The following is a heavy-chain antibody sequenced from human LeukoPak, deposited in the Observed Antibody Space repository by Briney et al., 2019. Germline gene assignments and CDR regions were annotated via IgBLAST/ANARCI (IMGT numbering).Heavy chain of an antibody. CDR2: MNPNSGKT. CDR3: ASGATTTDAFDI. Sequence: VASVKVSCKASGYALNTYDITRVRQAAGQGLEGMGGMNPNSGKTGYAQKFQGRVTITRNTSISTAYIELSSLRSEDTAVYYCASGATTTDAFDIWGQGTMVTVSS. D-gene: IGHD1-26*01. J-gene: IGHJ3*02. V-gene: IGHV1-8*01. CDR1: GYALNTYD.